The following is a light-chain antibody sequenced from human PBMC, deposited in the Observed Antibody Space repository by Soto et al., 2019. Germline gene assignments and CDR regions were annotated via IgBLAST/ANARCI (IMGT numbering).Light chain of an antibody. CDR2: DVS. Sequence: QSVLTQPRSVSGSPGQSVTISCTGTSSDIGAYNFLSWYQQHPGKAPKLLIYDVSQRPSGVPDRFSASKSGNTASLTLSGLQAEDEADYYCCSYTGSYTLIFGGGTKLTVL. J-gene: IGLJ2*01. V-gene: IGLV2-11*01. CDR3: CSYTGSYTLI. CDR1: SSDIGAYNF.